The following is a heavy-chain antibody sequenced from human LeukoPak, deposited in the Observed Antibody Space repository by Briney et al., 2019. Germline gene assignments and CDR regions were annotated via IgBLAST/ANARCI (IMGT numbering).Heavy chain of an antibody. V-gene: IGHV3-74*01. CDR1: GFTFSNYW. Sequence: GGSLRLSCVASGFTFSNYWMHWVRQPPGKGLVWVSRIYVDGRTTNYTDSVKGRFTISRDNAKNTVYLEMNSLSVEDTATYYCIRDFRSADLWGQGTLVTVTS. J-gene: IGHJ5*02. CDR2: IYVDGRTT. CDR3: IRDFRSADL.